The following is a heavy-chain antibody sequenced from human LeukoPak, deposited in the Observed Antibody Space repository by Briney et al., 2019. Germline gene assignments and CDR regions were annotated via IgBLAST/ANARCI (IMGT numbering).Heavy chain of an antibody. Sequence: PGGSLRLSCAASGFTFSSYAMHWVRQAPGKGLEYVSAISSNGGSAYYANSVKGRFTISRDNSKNTLYLQMGSLRAEDMAVYYCAREGAGSRNGYNDYWGQGTLVTVSS. CDR3: AREGAGSRNGYNDY. D-gene: IGHD5-24*01. V-gene: IGHV3-64*01. CDR2: ISSNGGSA. CDR1: GFTFSSYA. J-gene: IGHJ4*02.